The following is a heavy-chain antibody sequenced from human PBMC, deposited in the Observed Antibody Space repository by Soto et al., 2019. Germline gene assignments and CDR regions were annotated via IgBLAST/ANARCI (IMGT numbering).Heavy chain of an antibody. CDR3: ARDANRPTAINGMDV. Sequence: GGSLRLSCAASGFTFSSYAMHWVRQAPGKGLEWVAVISYDGSNKYYADSVKGRFTISRDNSKNTLYLQMSSLRAEDTAVYYCARDANRPTAINGMDVWGQGTTVTVSS. D-gene: IGHD5-18*01. V-gene: IGHV3-30-3*01. J-gene: IGHJ6*02. CDR1: GFTFSSYA. CDR2: ISYDGSNK.